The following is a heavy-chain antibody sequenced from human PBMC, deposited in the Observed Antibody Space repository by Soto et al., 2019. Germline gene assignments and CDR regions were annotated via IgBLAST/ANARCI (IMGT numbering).Heavy chain of an antibody. CDR3: ARYDYGDYGDKGCLDY. V-gene: IGHV4-31*03. CDR1: GGSISSGGYY. Sequence: QVQLQESGPGLVKPSQTLSLTCTVSGGSISSGGYYWSWIRQHPGKGLEWIGYIYYSGSTYYNPSLKSRVTISVDTSKNQFSLKLSSVTAADTAVYYCARYDYGDYGDKGCLDYWGQGTLVTVSS. D-gene: IGHD4-17*01. J-gene: IGHJ4*02. CDR2: IYYSGST.